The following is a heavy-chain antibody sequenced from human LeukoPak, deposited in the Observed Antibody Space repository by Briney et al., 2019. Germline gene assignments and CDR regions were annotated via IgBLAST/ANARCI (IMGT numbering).Heavy chain of an antibody. J-gene: IGHJ3*02. Sequence: ASVKVSCKASGYTFTSYAMNWVRQAPGQGLEWMGWINTNTGNPTYAQGFTGRFVFSLDTSVSTAYLQISSLKAEDTAVYYCARGRRGYYDSSGYYYGRVNSAFDIWGQGTMVTVSS. CDR3: ARGRRGYYDSSGYYYGRVNSAFDI. CDR2: INTNTGNP. CDR1: GYTFTSYA. V-gene: IGHV7-4-1*02. D-gene: IGHD3-22*01.